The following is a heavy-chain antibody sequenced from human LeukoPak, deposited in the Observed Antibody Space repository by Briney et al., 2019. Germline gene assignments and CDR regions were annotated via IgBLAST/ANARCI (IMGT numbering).Heavy chain of an antibody. CDR2: IKADGSGK. J-gene: IGHJ5*02. CDR1: GFTFSLYY. Sequence: GGSLRLSCAGSGFTFSLYYMSWVRQAPGKGLEWVGSIKADGSGKHYVDSMKGRFTISRDNAKNSVYLQMDSLRAEDTAVYYCARGITGPDTWGQGTLVTVSS. CDR3: ARGITGPDT. D-gene: IGHD3-3*01. V-gene: IGHV3-7*01.